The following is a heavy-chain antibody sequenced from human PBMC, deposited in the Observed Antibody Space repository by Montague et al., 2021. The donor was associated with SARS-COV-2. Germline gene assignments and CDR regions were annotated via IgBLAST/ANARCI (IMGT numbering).Heavy chain of an antibody. CDR3: ARHENGSGWFKPDAFDV. CDR2: INYSGST. D-gene: IGHD6-19*01. CDR1: GGSISSSSYY. J-gene: IGHJ3*01. Sequence: SETLSLTCTVSGGSISSSSYYWGWIRQPPGKELEWIGRINYSGSTHYNPSLKSRVTISVDTSKNQFSLKLSSVTAADTAVYYCARHENGSGWFKPDAFDVWGQGTMVTVSS. V-gene: IGHV4-39*01.